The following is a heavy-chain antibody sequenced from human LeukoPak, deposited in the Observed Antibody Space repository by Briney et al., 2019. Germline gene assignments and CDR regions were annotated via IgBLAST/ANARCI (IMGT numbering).Heavy chain of an antibody. Sequence: GGSLRLSCAASGFTFSSYWMSWVRQAPGKGLEWVSYISSSSSTIYYADSVKGRFTISRDNAKNSLYLQMNSLRAEDTAVYYCARVSGSYNWYDAFDIWGQGTMVTVSS. CDR1: GFTFSSYW. D-gene: IGHD1-26*01. CDR3: ARVSGSYNWYDAFDI. V-gene: IGHV3-48*01. CDR2: ISSSSSTI. J-gene: IGHJ3*02.